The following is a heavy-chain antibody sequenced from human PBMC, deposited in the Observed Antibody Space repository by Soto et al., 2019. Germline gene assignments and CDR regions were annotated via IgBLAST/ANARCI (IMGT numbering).Heavy chain of an antibody. CDR3: ATAYYYDSSGYPPADY. D-gene: IGHD3-22*01. CDR2: IIPIFGTA. CDR1: GGTFSSYA. Sequence: ASVKVSCKASGGTFSSYAISWVRQAPGQGLEWMGGIIPIFGTANYAQKFQGRVTITADESTSTAYMELSSLRSEDTAVYYCATAYYYDSSGYPPADYWGQGTLVTVSS. V-gene: IGHV1-69*13. J-gene: IGHJ4*02.